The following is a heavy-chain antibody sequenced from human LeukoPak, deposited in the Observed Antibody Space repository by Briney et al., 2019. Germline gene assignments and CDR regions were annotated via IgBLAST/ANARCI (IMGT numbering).Heavy chain of an antibody. Sequence: SETLSLTCAVYGGSFSGYYWSWIRQPPGKGLEWIGEINHSGSTNYNPSLKSRVTISVDTSKNQFSLKLSSVTAADTAVYYCARHSSRPRLWLLSDYFDYWGQGTLVTVSS. CDR1: GGSFSGYY. CDR2: INHSGST. D-gene: IGHD3-22*01. CDR3: ARHSSRPRLWLLSDYFDY. V-gene: IGHV4-34*01. J-gene: IGHJ4*02.